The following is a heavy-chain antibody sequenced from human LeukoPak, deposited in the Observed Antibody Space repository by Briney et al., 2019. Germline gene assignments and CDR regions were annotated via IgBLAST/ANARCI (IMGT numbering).Heavy chain of an antibody. CDR1: GFTFSSYS. CDR3: AMDVLRFLEWPTPPLYAFDI. J-gene: IGHJ3*02. Sequence: PGRSLRLSCAASGFTFSSYSMNWVRQAPGKGLEWVSSISSSSSYIYYADSVKGRFTISRDNAKNSLYLQMNSLRAEDTAVYYCAMDVLRFLEWPTPPLYAFDIWGQGTMVTVSS. V-gene: IGHV3-21*01. D-gene: IGHD3-3*01. CDR2: ISSSSSYI.